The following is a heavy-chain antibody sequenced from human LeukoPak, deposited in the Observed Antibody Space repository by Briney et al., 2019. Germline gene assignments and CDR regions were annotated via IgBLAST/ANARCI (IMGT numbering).Heavy chain of an antibody. D-gene: IGHD3-3*01. CDR1: GGSISSGGYS. J-gene: IGHJ4*02. CDR3: ARMDFWSGYLNY. CDR2: IYHSGST. V-gene: IGHV4-30-2*01. Sequence: PSQTLSLTCAVSGGSISSGGYSWSWIRQPPGKGLEWIGYIYHSGSTYYNPSLKSRVTISVDRSKNQFSLKLSSVTAADTAVYYCARMDFWSGYLNYRGQGTLVTVPS.